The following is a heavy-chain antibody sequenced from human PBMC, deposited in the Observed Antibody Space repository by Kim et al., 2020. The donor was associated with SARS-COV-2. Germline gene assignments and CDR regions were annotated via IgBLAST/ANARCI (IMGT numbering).Heavy chain of an antibody. V-gene: IGHV4-34*01. Sequence: SYYPSLKGRLTISVDTSKRQFSRKLSSVTAADTAVYYCARGYGSGSYNNYWGQGTLVTVSS. J-gene: IGHJ4*02. CDR3: ARGYGSGSYNNY. D-gene: IGHD3-10*01.